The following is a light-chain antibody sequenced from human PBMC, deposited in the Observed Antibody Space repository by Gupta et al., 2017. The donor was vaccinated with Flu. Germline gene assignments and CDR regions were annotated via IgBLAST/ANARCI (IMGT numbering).Light chain of an antibody. CDR1: QPISSY. V-gene: IGKV1-39*01. J-gene: IGKJ3*01. CDR2: ATS. Sequence: DIQMTQSPSSLSASVVDRVTITCRASQPISSYLNWYQQKPGKAPTLLIYATSSLQNAVPSRFSGSGSGTDFTLTISSLQPEDVAAYYCQQGYRPPLTFGPGTKVNIK. CDR3: QQGYRPPLT.